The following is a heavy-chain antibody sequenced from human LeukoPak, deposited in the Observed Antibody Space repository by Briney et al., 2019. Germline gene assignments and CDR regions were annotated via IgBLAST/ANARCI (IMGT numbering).Heavy chain of an antibody. CDR2: FDPEDGET. D-gene: IGHD3-10*02. J-gene: IGHJ4*02. V-gene: IGHV1-24*01. CDR3: ATDTPAYYGRHFDY. CDR1: GYTLTELS. Sequence: GASVKVSCKVSGYTLTELSMHWVRQAPGKGLEWMGGFDPEDGETIYAQKFQGRVTMTEDTSTDTAYMELSSLRSEDTAVYYCATDTPAYYGRHFDYWGQGTLVTVSS.